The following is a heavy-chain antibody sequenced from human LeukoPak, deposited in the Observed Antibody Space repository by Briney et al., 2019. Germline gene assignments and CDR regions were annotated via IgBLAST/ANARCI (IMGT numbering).Heavy chain of an antibody. J-gene: IGHJ4*02. CDR3: LKGSQGPIWQQLVPDH. D-gene: IGHD6-13*01. CDR1: GFALSTYA. Sequence: GGSLGLSCLATGFALSTYAMHWVRQAPGKGLEHVSTISTDGRNTYYADSVKGRFTISRDTSKNTLYLQMSSLRGDDTAVYYCLKGSQGPIWQQLVPDHWGQGTQVTVSS. CDR2: ISTDGRNT. V-gene: IGHV3-64D*06.